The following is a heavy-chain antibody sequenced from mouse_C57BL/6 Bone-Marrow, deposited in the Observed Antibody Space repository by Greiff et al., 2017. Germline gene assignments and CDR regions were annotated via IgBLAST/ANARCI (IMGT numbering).Heavy chain of an antibody. CDR2: ISDGGSYT. V-gene: IGHV5-4*01. Sequence: EVQLVESGGGLMKPGGSLKLSCAASGFTFSSYAMSWVRQTPEKRLEWVATISDGGSYTYYPDNVKGRFTISRDNAKNNLYLQMSHLKSEDTAMYYCARKIYYSNSYFDYWGQGTTLTVSS. CDR3: ARKIYYSNSYFDY. J-gene: IGHJ2*01. CDR1: GFTFSSYA. D-gene: IGHD2-5*01.